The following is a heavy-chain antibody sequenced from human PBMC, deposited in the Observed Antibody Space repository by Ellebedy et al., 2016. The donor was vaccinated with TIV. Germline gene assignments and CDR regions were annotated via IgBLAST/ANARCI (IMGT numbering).Heavy chain of an antibody. CDR2: ISSSSSTI. Sequence: GGSLRLSXADSGFTFSSYSMNWVRQAPGKGLEWVSYISSSSSTIYYADSVKGRFTISRDNAKNSLYLQMNRLRVEDTALYYCAVTTGTATTSRFEYWGQGILVIVSS. J-gene: IGHJ4*02. D-gene: IGHD1-1*01. V-gene: IGHV3-48*01. CDR1: GFTFSSYS. CDR3: AVTTGTATTSRFEY.